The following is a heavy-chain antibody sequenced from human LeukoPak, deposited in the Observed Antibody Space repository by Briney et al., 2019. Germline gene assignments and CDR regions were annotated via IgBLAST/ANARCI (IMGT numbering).Heavy chain of an antibody. Sequence: SETLSLTCTISGASISSYFWTWIRQSPGKGLEWIGYIYYSGSTNYNPSLKSRVTISVDTSKNQFSLKLNSVTAADTAVYYCARYDYGSGYPGSWLDPWGQGTLVTVSS. CDR1: GASISSYF. CDR3: ARYDYGSGYPGSWLDP. V-gene: IGHV4-59*08. J-gene: IGHJ5*02. CDR2: IYYSGST. D-gene: IGHD3-10*01.